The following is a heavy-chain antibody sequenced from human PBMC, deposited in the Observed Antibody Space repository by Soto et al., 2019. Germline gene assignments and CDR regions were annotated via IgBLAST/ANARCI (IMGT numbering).Heavy chain of an antibody. CDR1: GYTFTSYY. CDR2: INPSGGRT. D-gene: IGHD3-3*01. Sequence: ASVKVSCKASGYTFTSYYMHWVRQAPGQGLEWMGIINPSGGRTSYAQKFQGKVTMTRDKSTSTAYMELSSLSSEDTAVYYFAIDSARAIIYYFWSGYYTDYYYYGMDVWGQGTTVTVSS. J-gene: IGHJ6*02. CDR3: AIDSARAIIYYFWSGYYTDYYYYGMDV. V-gene: IGHV1-46*01.